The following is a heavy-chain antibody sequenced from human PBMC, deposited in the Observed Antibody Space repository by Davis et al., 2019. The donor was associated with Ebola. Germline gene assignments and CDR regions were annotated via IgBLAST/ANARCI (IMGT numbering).Heavy chain of an antibody. Sequence: MPSETLSLTCTVSGGSISSSSYYWGWIRQPPGKGLEWIGSIYYSGSTYYNPSLKSRVTISVDTSKNQFSLKLSSVTAADTAVYYCARRAIPDYYYDSSPFDYWGQGTLVTVSS. CDR2: IYYSGST. CDR3: ARRAIPDYYYDSSPFDY. D-gene: IGHD3-22*01. CDR1: GGSISSSSYY. J-gene: IGHJ4*02. V-gene: IGHV4-39*07.